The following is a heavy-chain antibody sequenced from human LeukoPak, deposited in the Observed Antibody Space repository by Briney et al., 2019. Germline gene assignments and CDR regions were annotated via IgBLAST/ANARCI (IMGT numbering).Heavy chain of an antibody. CDR1: GFTFDDYA. CDR3: AKALGSSGYYSPDY. D-gene: IGHD3-22*01. Sequence: GGSLRLSCAASGFTFDDYAMHWVRQAPGKGLEWVSGISWNSGSIAYADSVKGRFTNSRDNTKNSLYLQMNSLRAEDTALYYCAKALGSSGYYSPDYWGQGTLVTVSS. V-gene: IGHV3-9*01. CDR2: ISWNSGSI. J-gene: IGHJ4*02.